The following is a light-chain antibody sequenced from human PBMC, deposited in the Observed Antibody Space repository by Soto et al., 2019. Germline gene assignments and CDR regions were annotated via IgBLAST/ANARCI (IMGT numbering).Light chain of an antibody. CDR2: SNN. CDR1: SSNIGSNT. CDR3: AAWDDSLNGYV. V-gene: IGLV1-44*01. J-gene: IGLJ1*01. Sequence: QPVLTQPPSASGTHGQRVTISCSGSSSNIGSNTVNWYQQLPGTAPKLLIYSNNQRPSGVPDRFSGSKSGTSASLAISGLQSEDEADYYCAAWDDSLNGYVFGTGTKVTVL.